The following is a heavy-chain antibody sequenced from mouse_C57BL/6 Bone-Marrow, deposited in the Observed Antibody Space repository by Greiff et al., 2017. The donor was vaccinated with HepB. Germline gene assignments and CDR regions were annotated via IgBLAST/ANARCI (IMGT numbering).Heavy chain of an antibody. J-gene: IGHJ4*01. V-gene: IGHV1-4*01. D-gene: IGHD2-13*01. CDR3: ARGDYYYDYYAMDY. CDR1: GYTFTSYT. Sequence: QVHVKQSGAELARPGASVKMSCKASGYTFTSYTMHWVKQRPGQGLEWIGYINPSSGYTKYNQKFKDKATLTADKSSSTAYMQLSSLTSEDSAVYYCARGDYYYDYYAMDYWGQGTSVTVSS. CDR2: INPSSGYT.